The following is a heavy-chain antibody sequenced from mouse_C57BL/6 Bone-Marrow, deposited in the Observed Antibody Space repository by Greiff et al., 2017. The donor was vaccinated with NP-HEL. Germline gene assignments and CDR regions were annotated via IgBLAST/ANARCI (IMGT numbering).Heavy chain of an antibody. Sequence: EVKLMESGGDLVKPGGSLKLSCAASGFTFSSYGMSWVRQTPDKRLEWVATISSGGSYTYYPDSVKGRFTISRDNAKNTLYPQMSSLKSEDTAMYYCARHYYSNYFDYWGQGTTLTVSS. D-gene: IGHD2-5*01. J-gene: IGHJ2*01. CDR2: ISSGGSYT. V-gene: IGHV5-6*01. CDR1: GFTFSSYG. CDR3: ARHYYSNYFDY.